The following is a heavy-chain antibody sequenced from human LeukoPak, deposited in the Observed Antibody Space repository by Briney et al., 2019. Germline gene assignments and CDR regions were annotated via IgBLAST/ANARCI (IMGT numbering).Heavy chain of an antibody. V-gene: IGHV3-11*01. CDR2: ISSSGSTI. CDR3: ARETAEYSSGWYNWFDP. J-gene: IGHJ5*02. D-gene: IGHD6-19*01. Sequence: GGSLRLSCAASGFTFSDYYMSWIRQAPGKGLEWVSYISSSGSTICYADSVKGRFTISRDNAKNSLYLQMNSLGAEDTAVYYCARETAEYSSGWYNWFDPWGQGTLVTVSS. CDR1: GFTFSDYY.